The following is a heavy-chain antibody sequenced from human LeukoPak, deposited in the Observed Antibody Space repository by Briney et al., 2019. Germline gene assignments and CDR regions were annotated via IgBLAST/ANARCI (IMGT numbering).Heavy chain of an antibody. J-gene: IGHJ4*02. Sequence: GGSLRLSSTASGFTFINYCMNWVRQAPGKGLEWVSSISTNSAFIYYAASVKGRFTISRDNAKNSLYLQMNRLRAEDTAVYYCARERQLERLAFGKEGSAFDYWGQGTLVTVSS. D-gene: IGHD1-1*01. CDR3: ARERQLERLAFGKEGSAFDY. CDR1: GFTFINYC. CDR2: ISTNSAFI. V-gene: IGHV3-21*01.